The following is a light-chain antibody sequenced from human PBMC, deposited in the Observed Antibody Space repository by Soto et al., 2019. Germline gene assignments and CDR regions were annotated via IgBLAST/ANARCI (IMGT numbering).Light chain of an antibody. Sequence: EVVLTQSPATLSLSPGERATLSCRTSHSVNSNYLAWYQQKPGQAPRLLIYGASTRATGTPDRFSGSGSGTDFTLTISRLEPEDFAVYHCQQYGTSSWTFGQGTKVDIK. CDR2: GAS. J-gene: IGKJ1*01. CDR1: HSVNSNY. CDR3: QQYGTSSWT. V-gene: IGKV3-20*01.